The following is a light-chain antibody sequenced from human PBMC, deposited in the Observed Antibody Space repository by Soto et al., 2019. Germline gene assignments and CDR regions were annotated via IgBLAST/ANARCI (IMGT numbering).Light chain of an antibody. CDR3: QQYSTSPT. J-gene: IGKJ5*01. CDR1: QSVGSS. V-gene: IGKV3-20*01. Sequence: EIVLTQSPATLSLSPGERATLSFRASQSVGSSLAWYQQKPGQAPRLLIYDASSRATGIPDRFSGSGSGTDFTLTISRLEPEDFAVYYCQQYSTSPTFGEGTRLEIK. CDR2: DAS.